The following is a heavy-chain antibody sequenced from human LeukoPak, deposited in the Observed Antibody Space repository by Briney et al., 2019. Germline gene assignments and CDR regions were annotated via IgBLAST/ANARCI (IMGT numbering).Heavy chain of an antibody. CDR3: VSFYETY. CDR1: GFTFSSYA. CDR2: ISYDGSNK. J-gene: IGHJ4*02. D-gene: IGHD2/OR15-2a*01. Sequence: GGSLRLSCAASGFTFSSYAMHWVRQAPGKGLEWVAVISYDGSNKYYADSVKGRFTISRDNSKNTLYLQMNSLSAEDTAVYYCVSFYETYWGRGTLVTVSS. V-gene: IGHV3-30*04.